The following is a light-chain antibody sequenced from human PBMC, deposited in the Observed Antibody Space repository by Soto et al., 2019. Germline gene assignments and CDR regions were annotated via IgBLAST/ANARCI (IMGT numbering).Light chain of an antibody. Sequence: DIVMTQSPLSLPVTPGEPASISCRSSQSLLHSDGYNCLDWYLQKPGQSPQLLIYLGSNRASGVPDRFSGSGSGTDFTLKISRVEAEDVGVYYCMQALQAPRTFGQGTKVHI. J-gene: IGKJ1*01. CDR1: QSLLHSDGYNC. V-gene: IGKV2-28*01. CDR2: LGS. CDR3: MQALQAPRT.